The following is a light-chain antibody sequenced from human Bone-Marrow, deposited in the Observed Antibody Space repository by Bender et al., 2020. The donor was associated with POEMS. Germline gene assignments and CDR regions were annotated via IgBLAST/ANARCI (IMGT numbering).Light chain of an antibody. CDR2: EDN. CDR3: SSYAGSNTFL. V-gene: IGLV2-23*02. J-gene: IGLJ1*01. CDR1: SSDVGSYNL. Sequence: QSALTQPASVSGSPGQSITISCTGTSSDVGSYNLVSWYQHHPGKAPKLRIYEDNERPSGVSNRFSGSKSGNTASLTISGLQAEDEGDYYCSSYAGSNTFLFGTGTKVTVL.